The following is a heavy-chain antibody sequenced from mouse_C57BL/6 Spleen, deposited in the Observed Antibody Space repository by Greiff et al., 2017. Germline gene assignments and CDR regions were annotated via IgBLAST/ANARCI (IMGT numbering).Heavy chain of an antibody. CDR2: INPNNGGT. V-gene: IGHV1-26*01. J-gene: IGHJ3*01. D-gene: IGHD2-5*01. CDR3: AVAYYSNWGFAY. CDR1: GYTFTDYY. Sequence: EVQLQQSGPELVKPGASVKISCKASGYTFTDYYMNWVKQSHGKSLEWIGDINPNNGGTSYNQKFKGKATLTVDKSSSTAYMELRSLTSEDSAVYYCAVAYYSNWGFAYWGQGTLVTVSA.